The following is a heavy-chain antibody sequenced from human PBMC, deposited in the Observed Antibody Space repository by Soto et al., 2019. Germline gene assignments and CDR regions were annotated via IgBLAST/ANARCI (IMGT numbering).Heavy chain of an antibody. CDR3: ARHPIRDGVFWDVFDI. J-gene: IGHJ3*02. Sequence: PGESLKISCKGSGYSFTSYWIAWVRQVPGKGLELMGVIYPGDSDTRYSPSFQGQVTISVDKSISTAYLQWSSLKASDTAMYYCARHPIRDGVFWDVFDIRGQRTMVTVSS. CDR1: GYSFTSYW. V-gene: IGHV5-51*01. D-gene: IGHD3-3*01. CDR2: IYPGDSDT.